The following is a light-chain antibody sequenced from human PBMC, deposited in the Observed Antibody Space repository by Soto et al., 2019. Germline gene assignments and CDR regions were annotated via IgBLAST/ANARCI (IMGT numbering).Light chain of an antibody. J-gene: IGKJ4*01. CDR1: HGVSSSY. Sequence: VERVSLSCRATHGVSSSYLTWYQQKPGQAPRLPIYRASTRATGIPARFSGSGSGTDFTLTISRLEPEDFAVYYCQQYGSSPPLTFGGGTKVDI. CDR3: QQYGSSPPLT. V-gene: IGKV3-20*01. CDR2: RAS.